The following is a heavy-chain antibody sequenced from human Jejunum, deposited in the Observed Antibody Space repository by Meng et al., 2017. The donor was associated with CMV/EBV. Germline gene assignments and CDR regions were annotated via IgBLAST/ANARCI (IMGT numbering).Heavy chain of an antibody. CDR2: VSGSGATT. Sequence: CEASGFTFDNFALIWVRQAPGKGLEWVSSVSGSGATTYYADSVRGRFTISRDNSRNTLFLQMNSLRADDTAVYFCAKQGYSNDLDGWGQGALVTVSS. D-gene: IGHD4-11*01. CDR3: AKQGYSNDLDG. J-gene: IGHJ4*02. CDR1: GFTFDNFA. V-gene: IGHV3-23*01.